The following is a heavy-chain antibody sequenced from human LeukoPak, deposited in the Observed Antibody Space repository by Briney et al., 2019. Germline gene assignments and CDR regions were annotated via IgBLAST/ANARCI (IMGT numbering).Heavy chain of an antibody. Sequence: ASVKVSCKASGYTFTSYGISWVRQAPGQGLEWMGWISAYNGNTNYAQKLQGRVTMTTDTSTSTAYMGLRSLRSDDTAVYYCARELRGSYYRSLVGHFDYWGQGTLVTVSS. CDR1: GYTFTSYG. D-gene: IGHD1-26*01. V-gene: IGHV1-18*01. CDR2: ISAYNGNT. J-gene: IGHJ4*02. CDR3: ARELRGSYYRSLVGHFDY.